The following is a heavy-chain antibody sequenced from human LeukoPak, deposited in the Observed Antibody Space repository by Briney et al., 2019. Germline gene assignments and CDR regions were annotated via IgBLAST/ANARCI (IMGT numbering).Heavy chain of an antibody. CDR1: GYTFTSYG. CDR2: ISAYNGNT. CDR3: ARDQGFYYGSGSYFNWFDP. J-gene: IGHJ5*02. V-gene: IGHV1-18*04. Sequence: ASVKVSCKASGYTFTSYGISWVRQAPGQGLEWMGWISAYNGNTNYAQKLQGRVTMTTDTSTSIAYMELRSLRSDDTAVYYCARDQGFYYGSGSYFNWFDPWGQGTLVTVSS. D-gene: IGHD3-10*01.